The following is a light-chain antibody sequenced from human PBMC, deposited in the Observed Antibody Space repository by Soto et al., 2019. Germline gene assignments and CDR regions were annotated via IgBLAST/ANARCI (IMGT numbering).Light chain of an antibody. V-gene: IGKV3-15*01. CDR1: QSVSSN. CDR2: GAS. J-gene: IGKJ2*01. CDR3: QQYNNWPPHT. Sequence: EIVMTQSPATLSVSPGERATLSCRASQSVSSNLAWYQQKPGQAPRLLIYGASTRATGMPARFSGSGSGTEFTLAISCLQSEDSAVYYCQQYNNWPPHTFGQGTKLEI.